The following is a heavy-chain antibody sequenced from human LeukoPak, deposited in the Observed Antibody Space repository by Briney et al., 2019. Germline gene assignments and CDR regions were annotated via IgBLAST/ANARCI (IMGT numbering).Heavy chain of an antibody. D-gene: IGHD5-12*01. V-gene: IGHV5-51*01. CDR1: GYSFTSYW. CDR2: IYPGDSDT. CDR3: ARTDIVATIGNGASDI. J-gene: IGHJ3*02. Sequence: GESLKISCKGSGYSFTSYWIGWVRQMPGKGLEWMGIIYPGDSDTRYSPSFQGQVTISADKSISTAYLQWSSLKASDTAMYYCARTDIVATIGNGASDIWGQGTMVTVSS.